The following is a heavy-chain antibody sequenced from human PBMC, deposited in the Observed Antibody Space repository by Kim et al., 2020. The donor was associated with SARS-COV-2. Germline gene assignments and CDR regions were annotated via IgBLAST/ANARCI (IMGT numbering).Heavy chain of an antibody. V-gene: IGHV3-9*01. D-gene: IGHD3-16*01. J-gene: IGHJ6*02. Sequence: RFTISRDNAKNALYLQMNSLRAEDTALYYCAKDPAYITFGLAGGSYGMDVWGQGTTVTVSS. CDR3: AKDPAYITFGLAGGSYGMDV.